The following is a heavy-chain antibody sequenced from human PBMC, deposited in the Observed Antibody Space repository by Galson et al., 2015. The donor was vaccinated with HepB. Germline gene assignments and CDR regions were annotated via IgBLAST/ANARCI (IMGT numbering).Heavy chain of an antibody. D-gene: IGHD3-9*01. CDR1: GFTFSTYA. J-gene: IGHJ4*02. Sequence: SLRLSCAASGFTFSTYAMSWVRQAPGKGLEWVSGISVNGATTYYADSVKGRFTISRDDSKDTLYLQMNSLRVEDTAVYYCATLNGILRFFDRVQGRRYWGQGTLATVSS. CDR3: ATLNGILRFFDRVQGRRY. V-gene: IGHV3-23*01. CDR2: ISVNGATT.